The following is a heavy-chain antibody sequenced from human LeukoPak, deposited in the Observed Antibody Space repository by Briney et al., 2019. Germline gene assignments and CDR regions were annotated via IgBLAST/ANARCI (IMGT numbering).Heavy chain of an antibody. J-gene: IGHJ4*02. D-gene: IGHD2-21*01. V-gene: IGHV3-48*02. Sequence: GGSLRLSCAASGFTFSSYTMNWVRQAPGKGLQWVSTVSASSDIHYSASVKGRFTISRDNARNSLYLQMNSLRDEDTAVYYCARDALQTAHFDYWGQGTLVTVSS. CDR1: GFTFSSYT. CDR3: ARDALQTAHFDY. CDR2: VSASSDI.